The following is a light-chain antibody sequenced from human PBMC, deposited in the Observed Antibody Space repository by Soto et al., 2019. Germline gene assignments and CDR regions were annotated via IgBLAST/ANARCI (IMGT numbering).Light chain of an antibody. CDR2: ATS. CDR1: QGISNY. V-gene: IGKV1-27*01. CDR3: QKYNSAQLT. J-gene: IGKJ4*01. Sequence: DIQMTQSPSSLSASVGDRVTITCRASQGISNYLAWYQQKPGKIPKLLIYATSTLQSGVPSRFSGRGSGTDFTLTISSLQPEDVATYYSQKYNSAQLTFGGGTNVEIK.